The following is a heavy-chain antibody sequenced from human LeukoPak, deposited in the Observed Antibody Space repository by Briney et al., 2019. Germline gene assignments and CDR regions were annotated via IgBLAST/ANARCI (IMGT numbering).Heavy chain of an antibody. CDR2: ISGSGDRI. J-gene: IGHJ3*02. CDR3: ARDGFNDWSGDNDGFDM. D-gene: IGHD3-9*01. V-gene: IGHV3-23*01. Sequence: GGSLRLSCAASGLTISSSGMSWVRQAPGKGLEWVSAISGSGDRIHYADSVRGRFTISRDTSKDTLYLQMNSLRADDTAVYYCARDGFNDWSGDNDGFDMWGQGTMVTVSS. CDR1: GLTISSSG.